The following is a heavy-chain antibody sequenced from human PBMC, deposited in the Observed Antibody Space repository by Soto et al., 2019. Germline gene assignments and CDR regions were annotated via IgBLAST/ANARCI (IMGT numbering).Heavy chain of an antibody. D-gene: IGHD3-10*01. CDR3: ARDPDYYGSGSYFLGSGAFDI. V-gene: IGHV4-59*12. CDR1: GGSISSYY. Sequence: SETLSLTCTVSGGSISSYYWSWIRQPPGKGLEWIGYIYYSGSTYYNPSLKSRVTISVDTSKNQFSLKLSSVTAADTAVYYCARDPDYYGSGSYFLGSGAFDIWGQGTMVTVSS. CDR2: IYYSGST. J-gene: IGHJ3*02.